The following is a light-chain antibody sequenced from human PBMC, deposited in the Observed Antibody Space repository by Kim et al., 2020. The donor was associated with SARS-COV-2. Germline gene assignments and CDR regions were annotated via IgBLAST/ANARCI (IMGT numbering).Light chain of an antibody. J-gene: IGKJ1*01. CDR3: QQYYSTPWT. CDR2: WAS. V-gene: IGKV4-1*01. Sequence: ATINGKSSQSVLYSSNNKNDLAWYQQKPGQPPKLLIYWASTRESGVPDRFSGSGSGTDFTLTISSLQAEDVAVYYCQQYYSTPWTFGQGTKVDIK. CDR1: QSVLYSSNNKND.